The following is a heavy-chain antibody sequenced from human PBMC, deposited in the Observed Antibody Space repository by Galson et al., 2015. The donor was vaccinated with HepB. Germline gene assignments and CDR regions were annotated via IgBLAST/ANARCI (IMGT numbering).Heavy chain of an antibody. CDR3: TRGGSPPIRLLWFGELINDAFDI. J-gene: IGHJ3*02. Sequence: SLRLSCAASGFTFGDYAMSWVRQAPGKGLEWVGFIRSKAYGGTTEYAASVKGRFTISRDDSKSIAYLQMNSLKTEDTAVYYCTRGGSPPIRLLWFGELINDAFDIWGQGTMVTVSS. CDR1: GFTFGDYA. D-gene: IGHD3-10*01. V-gene: IGHV3-49*04. CDR2: IRSKAYGGTT.